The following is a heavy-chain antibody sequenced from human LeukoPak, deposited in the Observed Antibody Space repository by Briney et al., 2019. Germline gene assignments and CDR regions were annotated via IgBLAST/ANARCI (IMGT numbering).Heavy chain of an antibody. CDR3: ARDPLHSVVAFDL. Sequence: ASVKVSCKASGYTFSGYYIHWVRQAPGQGLEWMGWINPNRGGTYYAQKFHGRVTMTRDTSISTAYMELSRLRSDDTAVYYCARDPLHSVVAFDLWGRGTLVTVSS. CDR1: GYTFSGYY. V-gene: IGHV1-2*02. CDR2: INPNRGGT. J-gene: IGHJ2*01. D-gene: IGHD2-15*01.